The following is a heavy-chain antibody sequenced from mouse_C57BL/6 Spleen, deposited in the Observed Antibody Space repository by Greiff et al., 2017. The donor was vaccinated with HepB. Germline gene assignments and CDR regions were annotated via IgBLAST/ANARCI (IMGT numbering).Heavy chain of an antibody. CDR2: IHPNSGST. CDR1: GYTFTSYW. Sequence: QVQLQQPGAELVEPGASVKLSCKASGYTFTSYWMHWVKQRPGQGLEWIGMIHPNSGSTNYNEKFKSKATLTVDKSSSTAYMQLSSLTSEDSAVYVCARTDGSSSFAYWGQGTLVTVSA. J-gene: IGHJ3*01. CDR3: ARTDGSSSFAY. V-gene: IGHV1-64*01. D-gene: IGHD1-1*01.